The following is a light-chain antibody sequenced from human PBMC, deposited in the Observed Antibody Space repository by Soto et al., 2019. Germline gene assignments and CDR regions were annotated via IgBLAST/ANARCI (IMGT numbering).Light chain of an antibody. Sequence: EIVLTQSPATLSLSPGERATLSCRASQSVSNSLVWYQQKPGQAPRLLIYDASNTATGIPARFSGSGSGTDFTLTISSLEAEDSAVYYCQQRSNWPLTFGGGTKVEIK. CDR2: DAS. V-gene: IGKV3-11*01. CDR1: QSVSNS. J-gene: IGKJ4*01. CDR3: QQRSNWPLT.